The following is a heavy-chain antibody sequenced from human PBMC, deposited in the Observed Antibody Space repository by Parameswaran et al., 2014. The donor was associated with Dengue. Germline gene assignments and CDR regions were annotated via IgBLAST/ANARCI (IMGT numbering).Heavy chain of an antibody. CDR2: IYYSGST. V-gene: IGHV4-30-4*01. CDR3: AREVPSPRVFDY. D-gene: IGHD2-2*01. J-gene: IGHJ4*02. Sequence: RWIRQPPGKGLEWIGYIYYSGSTYYNPSLKSRVTISVDTSKNQFSLKLSSVTAADTAVYYCAREVPSPRVFDYWGQGTLVTVSS.